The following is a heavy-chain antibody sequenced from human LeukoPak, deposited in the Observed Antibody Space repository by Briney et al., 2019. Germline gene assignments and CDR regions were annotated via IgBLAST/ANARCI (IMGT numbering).Heavy chain of an antibody. CDR1: GFTFSSFA. CDR2: VSGGGRSK. J-gene: IGHJ3*01. D-gene: IGHD3-3*01. CDR3: ARVRFGTEWYSSDAFAF. Sequence: GGSLRLSCAASGFTFSSFAMSWVRQAPGKGLEWVASVSGGGRSKYYIDAVKGRFTVSRDNSKNTVYLQMSSLRTVDTAIYYRARVRFGTEWYSSDAFAFWGQGTMVTVAS. V-gene: IGHV3-23*01.